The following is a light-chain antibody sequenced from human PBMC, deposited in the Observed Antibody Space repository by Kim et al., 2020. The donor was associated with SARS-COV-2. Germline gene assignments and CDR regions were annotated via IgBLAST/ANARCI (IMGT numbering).Light chain of an antibody. Sequence: EIVLTQSPGTLSLSPGERGTLSCRASQSVSNKYLAWYQQRLGQAPRLLIYGASSRATGIPDRFSGSGSGTDFTLTISRLEPEDFAVYYCQQYGSSPSTFGQGTRREIK. CDR3: QQYGSSPST. V-gene: IGKV3-20*01. CDR1: QSVSNKY. J-gene: IGKJ5*01. CDR2: GAS.